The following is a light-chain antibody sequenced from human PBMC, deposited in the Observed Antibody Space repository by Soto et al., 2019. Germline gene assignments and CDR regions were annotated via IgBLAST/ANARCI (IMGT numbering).Light chain of an antibody. CDR3: QQYNTYSGT. CDR2: KAS. J-gene: IGKJ3*01. CDR1: QYIGSW. Sequence: DIQMTQSPSTLSASVGDRVTITCRASQYIGSWLAWYQQKPGKAPKLLIYKASSLESGVPSRFSGSGSGTDFTLPIRSLQPDDVATYYRQQYNTYSGTFGPGTKVDSK. V-gene: IGKV1-5*03.